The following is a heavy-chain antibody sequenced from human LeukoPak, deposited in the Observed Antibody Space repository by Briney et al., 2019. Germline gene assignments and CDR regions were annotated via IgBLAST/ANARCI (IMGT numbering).Heavy chain of an antibody. Sequence: PSETLSLTCTVSGGSISTYYWSWIRQPPGKGLEWIGYINYSGNTKYNPSLKGRLTISVDTSKNQFSLKLRSMTAADTAVYYCARHSGSYYDFDYWGQGTLVTVSS. D-gene: IGHD1-26*01. CDR2: INYSGNT. J-gene: IGHJ4*02. CDR1: GGSISTYY. CDR3: ARHSGSYYDFDY. V-gene: IGHV4-59*08.